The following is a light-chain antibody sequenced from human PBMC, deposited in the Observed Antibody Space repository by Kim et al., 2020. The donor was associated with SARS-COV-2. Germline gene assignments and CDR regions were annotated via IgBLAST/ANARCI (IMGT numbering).Light chain of an antibody. CDR1: RPMSAGY. J-gene: IGKJ2*04. CDR3: HQLSSSLCGS. V-gene: IGKV3-20*01. Sequence: VVLTQSPDTLSLSPGESATISCRASRPMSAGYLTWYQQTPGQAPRLLMYGASTRATGIPDRFSGSESGTDFILTINRLEPEDSAIYYCHQLSSSLCGSFGRETKRE. CDR2: GAS.